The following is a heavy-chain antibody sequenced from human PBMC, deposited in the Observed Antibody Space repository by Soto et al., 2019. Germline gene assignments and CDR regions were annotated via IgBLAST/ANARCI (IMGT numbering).Heavy chain of an antibody. D-gene: IGHD3-22*01. J-gene: IGHJ4*02. Sequence: QVQLQESGPGLVKPSQTLSLTCTVSGGSISSGGYYWSWIRQHPGKGLEWIGYIYYSGSTYYNPSPRNRFPGTVDTSMNQFALKLSSVTAADTAVYYCARLDISGYYSGYYFDYWGQGTLVTVSS. CDR1: GGSISSGGYY. CDR2: IYYSGST. V-gene: IGHV4-31*03. CDR3: ARLDISGYYSGYYFDY.